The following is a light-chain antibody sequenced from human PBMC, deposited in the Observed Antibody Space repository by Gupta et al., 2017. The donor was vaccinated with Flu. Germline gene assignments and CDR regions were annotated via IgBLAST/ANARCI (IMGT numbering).Light chain of an antibody. CDR3: AAWDDRLNAWT. V-gene: IGLV1-47*01. CDR2: KNN. J-gene: IGLJ3*02. Sequence: ALTHPSPSSGTPQRTVAMSCSGNLSNIGNNFVYWYQQLPGTAPKLIIFKNNQRPSGVPGRFSGSKSDTSASLAVSGLRSEDEADYFCAAWDDRLNAWTFGGGTKLTVL. CDR1: LSNIGNNF.